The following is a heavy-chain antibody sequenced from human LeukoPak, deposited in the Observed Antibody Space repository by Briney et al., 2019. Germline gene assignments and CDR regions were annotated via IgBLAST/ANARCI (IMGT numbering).Heavy chain of an antibody. J-gene: IGHJ4*02. CDR2: ISGSGGST. V-gene: IGHV3-23*01. CDR1: EFTFSSYA. Sequence: GGSLRLSCATSEFTFSSYAMSWVRQAPGKGLEWVSTISGSGGSTYYAESVKGRFTISRDNNKNTLYLQMNSLRAEDTAVYYCAKAAQVAGRPNLGGHFDYWGQGTLVTVSS. CDR3: AKAAQVAGRPNLGGHFDY. D-gene: IGHD6-6*01.